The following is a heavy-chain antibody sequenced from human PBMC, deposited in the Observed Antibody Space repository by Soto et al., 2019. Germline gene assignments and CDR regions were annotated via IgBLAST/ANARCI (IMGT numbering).Heavy chain of an antibody. J-gene: IGHJ6*02. V-gene: IGHV4-59*01. CDR2: IYYSGST. CDR1: GGSISSYY. D-gene: IGHD2-21*02. CDR3: ARDPCGGDCSYYYYYGMDV. Sequence: PSETLSLTCTVSGGSISSYYWSWIRQPPGKGLEWIGYIYYSGSTNYNPSLKSRVTISVDTSKNQFSLKLSSVTAADTAVYYCARDPCGGDCSYYYYYGMDVWGQGTTVTVSS.